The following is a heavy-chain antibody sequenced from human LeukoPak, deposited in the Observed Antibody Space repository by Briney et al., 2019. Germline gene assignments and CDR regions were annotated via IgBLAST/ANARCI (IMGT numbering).Heavy chain of an antibody. Sequence: PGGSLRLSCAASGFSFSSYWMSWVRQAPGKGLEWVANIKEDGSEKNYVESVKGRFTISRDNAKNSLYLQMNSLRAEDTAVYYCARLEYSSSRDYYYYGMDVWGQGTTVTVSS. CDR2: IKEDGSEK. CDR3: ARLEYSSSRDYYYYGMDV. V-gene: IGHV3-7*04. D-gene: IGHD6-6*01. CDR1: GFSFSSYW. J-gene: IGHJ6*02.